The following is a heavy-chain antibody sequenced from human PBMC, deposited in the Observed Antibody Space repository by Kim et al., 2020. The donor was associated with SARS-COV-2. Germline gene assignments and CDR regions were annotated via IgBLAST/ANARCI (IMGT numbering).Heavy chain of an antibody. CDR3: ARPQYYYDSSGYYA. CDR1: GGSISSNSYY. D-gene: IGHD3-22*01. CDR2: IDYSGIT. J-gene: IGHJ6*03. Sequence: SETLSLTCTVSGGSISSNSYYWGWIRQPPGKGLEWIGSIDYSGITYSNPSINSRVTISVDTSKNQFSLKLSSVTAADTAVYSSARPQYYYDSSGYYAWG. V-gene: IGHV4-39*01.